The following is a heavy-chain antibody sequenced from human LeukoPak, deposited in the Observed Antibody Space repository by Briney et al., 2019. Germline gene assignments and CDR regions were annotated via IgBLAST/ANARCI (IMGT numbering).Heavy chain of an antibody. CDR1: GGSISSGDYY. CDR2: IYHSGST. J-gene: IGHJ4*02. D-gene: IGHD1-26*01. Sequence: PSETLSLTCTVSGGSISSGDYYWSWIRQPPGKGLEWIGYIYHSGSTYYNPSLKSRVTISVDRSKNQFSLKLSSVTAADTAVYYCATFGGFSGSSHWGQGTLVTVSS. V-gene: IGHV4-30-4*01. CDR3: ATFGGFSGSSH.